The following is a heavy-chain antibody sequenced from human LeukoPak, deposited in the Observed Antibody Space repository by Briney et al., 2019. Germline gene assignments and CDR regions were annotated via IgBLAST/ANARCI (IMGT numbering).Heavy chain of an antibody. CDR3: ARGRKYYDFWSGYLDY. V-gene: IGHV4-34*01. CDR1: GGSFSGYY. Sequence: PSETLSLTCGVYGGSFSGYYWSWIRQPPGKELEWIGEINHSGSTNYNPSLKSRVTISVDTSKNQFSLKLSSVTAADTAVYYCARGRKYYDFWSGYLDYWGQGTLVTVSS. CDR2: INHSGST. D-gene: IGHD3-3*01. J-gene: IGHJ4*02.